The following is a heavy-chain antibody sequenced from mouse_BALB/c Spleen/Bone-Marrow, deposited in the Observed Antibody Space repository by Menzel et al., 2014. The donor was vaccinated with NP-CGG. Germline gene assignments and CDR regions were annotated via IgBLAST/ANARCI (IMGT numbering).Heavy chain of an antibody. CDR3: SRLRMITTYFDV. D-gene: IGHD2-4*01. J-gene: IGHJ1*01. Sequence: EVMLVESGGGLAKPGGSLQLSCAASGLTFSTYAMSWVRQTPEKRLEWVATISSSGSYTYYPDSVKGRFTISRDNAKNTLYLQMSSLRSEDTAMFYCSRLRMITTYFDVWGAGTTVTVSS. CDR1: GLTFSTYA. V-gene: IGHV5-9-1*01. CDR2: ISSSGSYT.